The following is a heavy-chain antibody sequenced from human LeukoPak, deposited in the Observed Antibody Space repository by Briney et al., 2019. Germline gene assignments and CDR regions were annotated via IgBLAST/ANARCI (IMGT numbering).Heavy chain of an antibody. CDR2: ISGSGGST. D-gene: IGHD2-15*01. CDR1: GFTFSSYA. Sequence: PGGSLRLSCAASGFTFSSYAMTWVRQAPGKGLEWVSTISGSGGSTYYADSVKGRFTISRDNSKNMVFVEMSGLRAEDTAIYYCAKARCSGTNCYFPDYWGLGTVVTVSS. CDR3: AKARCSGTNCYFPDY. J-gene: IGHJ4*02. V-gene: IGHV3-23*01.